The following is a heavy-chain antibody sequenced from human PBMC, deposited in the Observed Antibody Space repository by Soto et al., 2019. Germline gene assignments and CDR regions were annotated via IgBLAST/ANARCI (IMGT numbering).Heavy chain of an antibody. J-gene: IGHJ6*02. Sequence: SETLSLTCAVSGGSISSGGYSWSWIRQPPGKGLEWIGYIYHSGSTYYNPSLKSRVTISVDRSKNQFSLKLSSVTAADTAVYYCARDFHMVRGVIISNYYYYYGMDVWGQGTTVTVSS. CDR3: ARDFHMVRGVIISNYYYYYGMDV. V-gene: IGHV4-30-2*01. CDR1: GGSISSGGYS. CDR2: IYHSGST. D-gene: IGHD3-10*01.